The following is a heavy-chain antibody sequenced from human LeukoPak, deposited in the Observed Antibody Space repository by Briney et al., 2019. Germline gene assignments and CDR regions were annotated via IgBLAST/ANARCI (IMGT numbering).Heavy chain of an antibody. V-gene: IGHV1-46*01. CDR3: ARDFGGFDP. J-gene: IGHJ5*02. CDR2: INPGGGRP. D-gene: IGHD3-10*01. CDR1: GYTFTSYY. Sequence: ASVKVSCKASGYTFTSYYLHWVRQAPGQGLEWMGIINPGGGRPNYAQRFQGRLTVTRDTSTSTVYMELSGLTSEDTAVYYCARDFGGFDPWGQGSLVTVSS.